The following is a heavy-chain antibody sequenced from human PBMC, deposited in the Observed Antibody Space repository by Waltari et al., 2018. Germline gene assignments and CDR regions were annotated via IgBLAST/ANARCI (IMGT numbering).Heavy chain of an antibody. V-gene: IGHV3-30-3*01. Sequence: QVHLVGSGGGVVQPGRSLRLSCADSGFTFRSYAMPLVRQAPGKGLEWVAVISYDGSNKYYADSVKGRVTISSDNSKNTLYLQMNSLRAEDTAVYYCAKGRYSSSWYYFDYWGQGTLVTVSS. CDR2: ISYDGSNK. CDR1: GFTFRSYA. J-gene: IGHJ4*02. D-gene: IGHD6-13*01. CDR3: AKGRYSSSWYYFDY.